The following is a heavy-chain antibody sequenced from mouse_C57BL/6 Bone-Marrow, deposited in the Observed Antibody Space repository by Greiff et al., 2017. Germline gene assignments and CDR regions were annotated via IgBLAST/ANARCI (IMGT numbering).Heavy chain of an antibody. D-gene: IGHD1-1*01. CDR2: IYPGSGST. CDR3: ANYYGSSYFDV. CDR1: GYTFTSYW. Sequence: QVQLQQPGAELVKPGASVKMSCKASGYTFTSYWITWVKQRPGQGLEWIGDIYPGSGSTNYNEKFKGKATFTADTSSNTAYMQLSSLTTEDSAIYYCANYYGSSYFDVWGTGTTVTVSS. J-gene: IGHJ1*03. V-gene: IGHV1-55*01.